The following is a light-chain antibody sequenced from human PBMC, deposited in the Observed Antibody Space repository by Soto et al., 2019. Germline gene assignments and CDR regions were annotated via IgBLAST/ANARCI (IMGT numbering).Light chain of an antibody. Sequence: DIQMTQSPSSVSASVGDRVTITFRASQGISSWLAWYQQKPGKAPNLLIYAASTLQSGVPSRFSGSGSGTDFTLTISSLQAEDVAVYYCQQYYSAPLTFGGGTKVDI. CDR3: QQYYSAPLT. CDR1: QGISSW. J-gene: IGKJ4*01. V-gene: IGKV1-12*01. CDR2: AAS.